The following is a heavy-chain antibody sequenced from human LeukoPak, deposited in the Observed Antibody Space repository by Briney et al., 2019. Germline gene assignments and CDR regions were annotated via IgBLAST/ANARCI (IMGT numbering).Heavy chain of an antibody. CDR2: ISYDGSNK. Sequence: GGSLRLSCAASGFTFSSYGMHWVRQAPGKGLEWVAVISYDGSNKYYAGSVKGRFTISRDNSKNTLYLQMNSLRAEDTAVYYCAKDGILGYCSGGSCPTVDNWFDPWGQGTLVTVSS. CDR1: GFTFSSYG. J-gene: IGHJ5*02. D-gene: IGHD2-15*01. CDR3: AKDGILGYCSGGSCPTVDNWFDP. V-gene: IGHV3-30*18.